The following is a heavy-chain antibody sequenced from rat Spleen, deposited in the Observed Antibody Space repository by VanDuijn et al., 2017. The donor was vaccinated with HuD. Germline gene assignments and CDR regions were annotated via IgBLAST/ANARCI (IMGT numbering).Heavy chain of an antibody. CDR2: INTDGSKR. Sequence: EVQLVESGGGLVQPGRSLKLSCVASGFTFNNYWMYWIRQAPGKGLEWISSINTDGSKRYYPDSVRGRFTISSDNAENTVYLQMNSLRSEDTATYYCAVSGYGYWGQGVMVTVSS. V-gene: IGHV5-58*01. CDR3: AVSGYGY. CDR1: GFTFNNYW. D-gene: IGHD4-3*01. J-gene: IGHJ2*01.